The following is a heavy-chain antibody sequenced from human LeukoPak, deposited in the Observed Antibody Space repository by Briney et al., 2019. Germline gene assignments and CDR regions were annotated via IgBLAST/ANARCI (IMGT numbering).Heavy chain of an antibody. J-gene: IGHJ3*02. Sequence: GESLRISCKGSGYSFTSYWISWVRQMPGKGLEWVGRIDPSDSHTNYSPSFQGHVTISADKSISTAYLQWSSLKASDTAMYYCVLSMVRGVIPKLDAFDIWGQGTMVTVSS. V-gene: IGHV5-10-1*01. CDR2: IDPSDSHT. D-gene: IGHD3-10*01. CDR3: VLSMVRGVIPKLDAFDI. CDR1: GYSFTSYW.